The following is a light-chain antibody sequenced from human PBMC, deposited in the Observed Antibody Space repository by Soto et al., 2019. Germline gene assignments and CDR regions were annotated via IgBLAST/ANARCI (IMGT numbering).Light chain of an antibody. CDR1: QSISSY. J-gene: IGKJ4*01. CDR2: AAS. CDR3: QQSYSTPPT. Sequence: DLQMTQSPSSLSASVGDRVTITCRGSQSISSYLNWYQQKPGKAPKLLIYAASSLQSGVPSRFSGSGSGTDFTLTISSLQPEDFATYYCQQSYSTPPTFGGGTKVEIK. V-gene: IGKV1-39*01.